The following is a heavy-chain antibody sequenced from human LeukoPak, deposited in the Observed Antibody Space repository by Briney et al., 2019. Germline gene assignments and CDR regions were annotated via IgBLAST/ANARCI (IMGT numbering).Heavy chain of an antibody. CDR2: ISAYNGNT. CDR1: GYTFTSYG. D-gene: IGHD3-10*01. Sequence: ASVKVSCKASGYTFTSYGISWVRQAPGQGLEWMGWISAYNGNTSYAQKLQGRVTMTTDTSTSTAYMELRSLRSDDTAVYYCARDRYYHGSGSYPDYWGQGTLVTVSS. CDR3: ARDRYYHGSGSYPDY. J-gene: IGHJ4*02. V-gene: IGHV1-18*01.